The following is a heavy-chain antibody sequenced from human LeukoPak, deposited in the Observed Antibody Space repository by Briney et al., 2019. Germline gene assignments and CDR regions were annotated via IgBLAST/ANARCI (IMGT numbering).Heavy chain of an antibody. CDR1: GGSISSYY. CDR2: IYTSGST. CDR3: ARYYCSSTSCSAFDY. V-gene: IGHV4-4*07. J-gene: IGHJ4*02. Sequence: PLETLSLTCTVSGGSISSYYWSWIRQPAGKGLEWIGRIYTSGSTNYNPSLKSRVTMSVDTSKNQFSLKLSSVTAADTAVYYCARYYCSSTSCSAFDYWGQGTLVTVSS. D-gene: IGHD2-2*01.